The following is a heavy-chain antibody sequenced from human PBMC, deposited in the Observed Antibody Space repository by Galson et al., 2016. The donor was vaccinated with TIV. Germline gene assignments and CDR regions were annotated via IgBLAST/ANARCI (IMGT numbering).Heavy chain of an antibody. Sequence: SLRLSCAASGFTFNIYGMHWVRQAPGKGLEWVALIWFDGSKTYHADSVKGRFTISRDNSKNTLFLQMNSLRAEDTAVYYCARGSGGRSQDYWGQGTLVTVSS. CDR1: GFTFNIYG. J-gene: IGHJ4*02. CDR3: ARGSGGRSQDY. CDR2: IWFDGSKT. D-gene: IGHD3-16*01. V-gene: IGHV3-33*01.